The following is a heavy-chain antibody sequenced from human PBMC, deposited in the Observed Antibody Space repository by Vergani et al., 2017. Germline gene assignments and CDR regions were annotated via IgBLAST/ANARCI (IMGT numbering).Heavy chain of an antibody. CDR3: ARERGYSYGGYYYYYGMDV. V-gene: IGHV3-30*01. Sequence: VQLVESGGGLVQPGGSLRLSCAASGFTFSSYAMHWVRQAPGKGLEWVAVISYDGSNKYYADSVKGRFTISRDNSKNTLYLQMNSLRAEDTAVYYCARERGYSYGGYYYYYGMDVWGQGTTVTVSS. CDR2: ISYDGSNK. D-gene: IGHD5-18*01. J-gene: IGHJ6*02. CDR1: GFTFSSYA.